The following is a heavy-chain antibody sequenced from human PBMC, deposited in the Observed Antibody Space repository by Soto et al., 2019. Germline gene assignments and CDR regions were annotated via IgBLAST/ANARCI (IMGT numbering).Heavy chain of an antibody. V-gene: IGHV3-23*01. J-gene: IGHJ4*02. D-gene: IGHD6-19*01. CDR3: AKNGQWLATPPEA. Sequence: PGGSLRLSCAASGFSFGTPVMTWFRQAPGGGLEWVASITDSGYTASYAETVEGRFTVSRDNSKNKLHLQMNDLRAEDTATYYCAKNGQWLATPPEAWGQGTLVTVSS. CDR1: GFSFGTPV. CDR2: ITDSGYTA.